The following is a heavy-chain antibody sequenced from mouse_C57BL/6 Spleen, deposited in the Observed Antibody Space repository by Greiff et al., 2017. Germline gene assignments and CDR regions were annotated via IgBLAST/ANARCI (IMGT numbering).Heavy chain of an antibody. D-gene: IGHD1-1*01. J-gene: IGHJ1*03. V-gene: IGHV5-15*01. CDR2: ISNLAYSI. CDR1: GFTFSDYG. CDR3: ARHPYYYGSTYWYFDV. Sequence: EVKLVESGGGLVQPGGSLKLSCAASGFTFSDYGMAWVRQAPRKGPEWVAFISNLAYSIYYADTVTGRFTISRENAKNTLYLEMSSLRSEDTAMYYWARHPYYYGSTYWYFDVWGTGTTVTVSS.